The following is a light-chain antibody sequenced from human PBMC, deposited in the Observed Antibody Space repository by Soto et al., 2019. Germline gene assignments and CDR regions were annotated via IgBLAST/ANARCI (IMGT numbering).Light chain of an antibody. CDR1: QSVSSSY. CDR2: GAS. CDR3: QQYGSSLGVT. Sequence: EIVLTQSPGTLSLSPGERATLSCRASQSVSSSYLAWYRQKPGQAPRLLIYGASSRATGIPDRFSGSGSGTDFTLTISRPEPEDFAVYYCQQYGSSLGVTFGRGTKVDIK. V-gene: IGKV3-20*01. J-gene: IGKJ4*01.